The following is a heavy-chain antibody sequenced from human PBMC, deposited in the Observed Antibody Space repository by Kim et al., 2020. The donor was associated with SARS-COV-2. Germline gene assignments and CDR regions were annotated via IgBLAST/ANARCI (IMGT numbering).Heavy chain of an antibody. D-gene: IGHD5-18*01. Sequence: VKGRFTISRDNAKNSLYLQMNSLRAEDTAVYYCAREEEDTGSVWYYGMDVWGQGTTVTVSS. CDR3: AREEEDTGSVWYYGMDV. J-gene: IGHJ6*02. V-gene: IGHV3-21*01.